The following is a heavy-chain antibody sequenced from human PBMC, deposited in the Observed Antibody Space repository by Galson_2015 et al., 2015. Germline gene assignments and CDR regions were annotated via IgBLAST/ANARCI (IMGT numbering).Heavy chain of an antibody. V-gene: IGHV4-59*01. D-gene: IGHD3-22*01. CDR1: GGSISSYY. J-gene: IGHJ5*02. CDR2: IYYSGST. CDR3: ARGAIMIVDEAVFYEAPNWFDP. Sequence: ETLSLTCTVSGGSISSYYWSWIRQPPGKGLEWIGYIYYSGSTNYNPSLKSRVTISVDTSKNQFSLKLSSVTAADTAVYYCARGAIMIVDEAVFYEAPNWFDPWGQGTLVTVSS.